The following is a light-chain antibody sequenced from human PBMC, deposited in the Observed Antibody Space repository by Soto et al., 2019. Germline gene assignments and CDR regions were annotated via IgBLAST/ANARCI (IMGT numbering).Light chain of an antibody. CDR3: SLYTSSSTLV. CDR2: EVT. V-gene: IGLV2-18*01. Sequence: QSALTQPPSVSGSPGQSVTISCTGTSSDLDDYNRVSWYQQPPGTAPKVIIYEVTNRPSGVPGRFSGSKSGNTASLTISGLQDEDEADYYCSLYTSSSTLVFGGGTKVTVL. CDR1: SSDLDDYNR. J-gene: IGLJ2*01.